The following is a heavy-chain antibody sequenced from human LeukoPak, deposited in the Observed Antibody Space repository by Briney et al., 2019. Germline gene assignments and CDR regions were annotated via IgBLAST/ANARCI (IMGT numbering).Heavy chain of an antibody. D-gene: IGHD2-21*01. V-gene: IGHV3-NL1*01. CDR3: TRGGGGSFPHY. Sequence: GRSLRLSCAASGFSFSSYGMHWVRQPPGKGLEWVSDIYSGGSTYYADSVKGRFTISRDNSKNTLYLQMNSLRAEDTAVYYCTRGGGGSFPHYWGQGTLVTVSS. J-gene: IGHJ4*02. CDR2: IYSGGST. CDR1: GFSFSSYG.